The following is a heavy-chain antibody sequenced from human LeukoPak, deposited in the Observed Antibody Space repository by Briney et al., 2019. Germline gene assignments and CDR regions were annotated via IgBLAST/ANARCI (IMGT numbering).Heavy chain of an antibody. CDR1: GGSSSGYY. V-gene: IGHV4-34*01. D-gene: IGHD3-10*01. Sequence: SETLSLTCAVYGGSSSGYYWSWIRQPPGKGLEWIGEINHSGSANYNPSLKSRVTISVDKSKNQFSLKLSSVSAADTAVYFCARDANPYGSGSYYKGAWFDPWGQGTPVTVSS. CDR3: ARDANPYGSGSYYKGAWFDP. J-gene: IGHJ5*02. CDR2: INHSGSA.